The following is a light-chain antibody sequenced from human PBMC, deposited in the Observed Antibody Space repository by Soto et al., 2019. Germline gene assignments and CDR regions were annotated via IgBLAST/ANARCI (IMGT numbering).Light chain of an antibody. CDR2: EVN. CDR1: TSDVGGYDV. V-gene: IGLV2-23*02. J-gene: IGLJ3*02. CDR3: CSFAGSSTFWV. Sequence: LTQPASVSGSPGQSITISCSGTTSDVGGYDVVSWYQQHPGKAPKLMIFEVNQRPSGVSDRFSGSKSGNTASLTISGLQAGDEADYYCCSFAGSSTFWVFGGGTKVTVL.